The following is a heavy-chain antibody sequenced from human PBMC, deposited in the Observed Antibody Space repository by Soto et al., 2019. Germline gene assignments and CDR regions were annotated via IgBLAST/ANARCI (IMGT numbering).Heavy chain of an antibody. Sequence: PSETLSVTCTVCGGSISNGDDYWSWIRHPPGKGLEWIGYIYYSGITYYNPSLKSRVTISEDTSKNQFSLKLSSLTAADTAVYYCSRVGYRSGPIFSGVDVWGQATTVTFS. CDR2: IYYSGIT. J-gene: IGHJ6*02. D-gene: IGHD3-10*01. CDR1: GGSISNGDDY. V-gene: IGHV4-30-4*01. CDR3: SRVGYRSGPIFSGVDV.